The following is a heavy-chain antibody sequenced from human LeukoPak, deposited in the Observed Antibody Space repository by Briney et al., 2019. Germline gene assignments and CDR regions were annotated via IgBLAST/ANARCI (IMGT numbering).Heavy chain of an antibody. CDR3: ARDYDFWSGYADY. Sequence: GGSLRLSCAASGFTFSSYGMNWVRQAPGKGLEWVSSISSSSSYIYYADSVKGRFTISRDNAKNSLYLQMNSLRAEDTAVYYCARDYDFWSGYADYWGQGTLVTVSS. V-gene: IGHV3-21*01. CDR2: ISSSSSYI. J-gene: IGHJ4*02. D-gene: IGHD3-3*01. CDR1: GFTFSSYG.